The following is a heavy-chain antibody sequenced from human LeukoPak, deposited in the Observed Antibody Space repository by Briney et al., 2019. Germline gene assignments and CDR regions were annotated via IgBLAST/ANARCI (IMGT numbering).Heavy chain of an antibody. V-gene: IGHV4-34*01. Sequence: SETLSLTCAVYGGSFSGYYWSWIRQPPGKGLEWIGEINHSGSTNYNPSLKSRVTISVDTSKNQYSLKLSSVTAADTAVYYCARAKGMATTKNWYFDLWGRGTLVTVSS. CDR2: INHSGST. CDR1: GGSFSGYY. J-gene: IGHJ2*01. CDR3: ARAKGMATTKNWYFDL. D-gene: IGHD5-24*01.